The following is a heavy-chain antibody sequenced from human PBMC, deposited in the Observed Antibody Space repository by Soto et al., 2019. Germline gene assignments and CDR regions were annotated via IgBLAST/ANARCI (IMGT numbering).Heavy chain of an antibody. Sequence: QVQLVQSGAEMQKPGSSVKVSCKASGGTFSNFVFSWVRQAPGQGLEWMGAITPMSGKTNYARKFQGRVTIIADKSTRTVYVELHSLRSEDTAVYFCARKALEADGSNGVPWGYWGQGTRVTVSS. CDR3: ARKALEADGSNGVPWGY. D-gene: IGHD3-10*01. J-gene: IGHJ4*02. CDR1: GGTFSNFV. V-gene: IGHV1-69*06. CDR2: ITPMSGKT.